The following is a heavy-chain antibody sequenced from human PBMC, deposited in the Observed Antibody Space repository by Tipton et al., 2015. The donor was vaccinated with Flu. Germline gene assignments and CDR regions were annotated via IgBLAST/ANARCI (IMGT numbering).Heavy chain of an antibody. V-gene: IGHV3-23*01. CDR3: AKHFYDCGVDCYANFFDS. J-gene: IGHJ4*02. D-gene: IGHD2-21*01. CDR1: RFIFSNYA. CDR2: ITGRGGDT. Sequence: SLRLSCAASRFIFSNYAMSWVRQAPGKGLEWVSSITGRGGDTHYADSVKGRFTISRDNSKNTLYLQMDSLRADDTAVFYCAKHFYDCGVDCYANFFDSWGQGTLVTVSS.